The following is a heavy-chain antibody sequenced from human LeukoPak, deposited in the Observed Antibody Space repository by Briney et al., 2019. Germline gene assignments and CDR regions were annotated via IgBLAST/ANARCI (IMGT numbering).Heavy chain of an antibody. CDR2: ISANTGNT. CDR3: ARSSSGYNYRYNYGMDV. D-gene: IGHD5-12*01. V-gene: IGHV1-18*01. J-gene: IGHJ6*02. CDR1: GYTFTNYG. Sequence: AASVKVSCKASGYTFTNYGLFWVRQAPGQGFEWMGWISANTGNTKALQSFKGRVTMTTDTATSTAYMELRSLISVDTAVYYCARSSSGYNYRYNYGMDVWGQGTTVIVSS.